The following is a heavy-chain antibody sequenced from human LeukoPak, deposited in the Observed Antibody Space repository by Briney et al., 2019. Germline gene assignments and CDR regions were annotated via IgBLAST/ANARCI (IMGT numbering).Heavy chain of an antibody. J-gene: IGHJ5*02. CDR2: IYTSGST. CDR3: ARQNSGYYDFWSGYSSWFDP. CDR1: GGSISSYY. Sequence: PETLSLTCTVSGGSISSYYWSWIRQPPGKGLEWIGYIYTSGSTNYNPSLKSRVTISVDTSKNQFSLKLSSVTAADTAVYYCARQNSGYYDFWSGYSSWFDPWGQGTLVTVSS. D-gene: IGHD3-3*01. V-gene: IGHV4-4*09.